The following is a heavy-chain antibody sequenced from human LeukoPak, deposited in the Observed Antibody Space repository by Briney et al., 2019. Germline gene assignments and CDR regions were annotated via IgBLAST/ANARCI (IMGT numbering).Heavy chain of an antibody. CDR1: GGTFSSYA. Sequence: SVKVSCKASGGTFSSYAISWVRQAPGQGLEWMGGIIPIFGTANYAQKFQGRVTITADESTSTAYMELSSLRSEDTAVYYCARDFRYYGSGSYFDYWGQGTQVTVSS. V-gene: IGHV1-69*13. D-gene: IGHD3-10*01. CDR2: IIPIFGTA. CDR3: ARDFRYYGSGSYFDY. J-gene: IGHJ4*02.